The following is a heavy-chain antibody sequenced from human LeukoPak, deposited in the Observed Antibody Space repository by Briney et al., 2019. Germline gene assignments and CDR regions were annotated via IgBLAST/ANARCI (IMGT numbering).Heavy chain of an antibody. CDR1: GGSISSYY. CDR2: IYYSGST. D-gene: IGHD5-12*01. CDR3: ARKMGKYGGYGDAFDI. Sequence: SETLSLTCTVSGGSISSYYWSWIRQPPGKGLEWIGYIYYSGSTNYNPSLKSRVTISVDTSKNQFSLKLSSVTAADTAVYYCARKMGKYGGYGDAFDIWGQGTMVTVSS. J-gene: IGHJ3*02. V-gene: IGHV4-59*01.